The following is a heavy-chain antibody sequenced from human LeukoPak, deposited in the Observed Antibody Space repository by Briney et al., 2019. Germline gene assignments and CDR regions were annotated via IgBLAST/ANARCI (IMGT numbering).Heavy chain of an antibody. J-gene: IGHJ3*02. CDR2: VHDSGRT. CDR3: ASKRHVSGSGAFDI. CDR1: GGAMTTTKW. Sequence: SSETLSLTCTVSGGAMTTTKWWSWVRQPPGKGLEWIGEVHDSGRTNYNPSLKSRVTISVDKSNQQLSLRLSSVTVADTAVYFCASKRHVSGSGAFDIWGQGTMVTVST. V-gene: IGHV4-4*02. D-gene: IGHD3-10*01.